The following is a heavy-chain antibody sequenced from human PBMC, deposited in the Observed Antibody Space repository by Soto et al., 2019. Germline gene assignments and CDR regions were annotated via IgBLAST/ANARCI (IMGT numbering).Heavy chain of an antibody. J-gene: IGHJ3*02. Sequence: GGSLRLSCAASGFTFSSYAMSWVRQAPGKGLEWVATIKRDGSEKYYVDSVKGRFIISRDNAKNSVFLQMNGLRVEDTAVYFCARAMGTDGWSNHPFDIWGQGTMVTVSS. CDR2: IKRDGSEK. V-gene: IGHV3-7*04. D-gene: IGHD6-19*01. CDR1: GFTFSSYA. CDR3: ARAMGTDGWSNHPFDI.